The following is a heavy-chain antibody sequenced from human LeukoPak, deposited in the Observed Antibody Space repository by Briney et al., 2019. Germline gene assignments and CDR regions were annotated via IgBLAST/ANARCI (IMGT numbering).Heavy chain of an antibody. CDR1: GFTFSSYS. D-gene: IGHD3-10*01. V-gene: IGHV3-21*01. J-gene: IGHJ6*02. CDR3: ARDSAVLWFGELSPNGLDYYYYGMDV. Sequence: GGSLRLSCAASGFTFSSYSMNWVRQAPGKGLEWVSSISSSSSYIYYADSVKGRFTISRDNAKNSLYLQMNSLRAEDTAVYYCARDSAVLWFGELSPNGLDYYYYGMDVRGQGTTVTVSS. CDR2: ISSSSSYI.